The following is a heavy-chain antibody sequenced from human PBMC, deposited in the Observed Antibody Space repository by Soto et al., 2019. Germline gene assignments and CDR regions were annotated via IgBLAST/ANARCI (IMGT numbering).Heavy chain of an antibody. V-gene: IGHV1-8*01. Sequence: QVQLVQSGAEVKKPGASVTVSCKASGYPFRNYDINWVRQAPGQGLEWMGWMNPNDGNTGYAQQFQGRVTMTRDTSINTAYMELSSLISEDTAIYFCARSDLGWGVYFDYWGQGALVTVSS. CDR3: ARSDLGWGVYFDY. D-gene: IGHD3-10*01. CDR2: MNPNDGNT. CDR1: GYPFRNYD. J-gene: IGHJ4*02.